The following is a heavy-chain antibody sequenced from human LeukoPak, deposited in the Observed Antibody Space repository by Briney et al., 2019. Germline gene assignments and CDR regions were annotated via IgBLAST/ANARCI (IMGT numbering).Heavy chain of an antibody. CDR1: GLTFNSYW. CDR2: IKQDGSEK. Sequence: GGSLRLSCEASGLTFNSYWMTWVRKAPGKGLEWVPNIKQDGSEKNYVDSVKGRFTISRDNAKNSLSLRMNSLSAEDTAVYYCATGYSSGWYFYFQHWGQGSLVSVSS. J-gene: IGHJ1*01. D-gene: IGHD6-19*01. V-gene: IGHV3-7*01. CDR3: ATGYSSGWYFYFQH.